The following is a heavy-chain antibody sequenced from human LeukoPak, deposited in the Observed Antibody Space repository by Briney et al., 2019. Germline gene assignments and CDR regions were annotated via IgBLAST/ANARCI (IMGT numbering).Heavy chain of an antibody. Sequence: GGSLRLSCAASGFTFSSYAMSWVRQAPGKGLEWVSGISASGGSTYYADSVKGRFTISRDNSKNTLYLQMNSLRAEDTAVYYCAKDRGITMVRGPSGISDSWGQGTLVTVSS. J-gene: IGHJ4*02. CDR1: GFTFSSYA. D-gene: IGHD3-10*01. CDR3: AKDRGITMVRGPSGISDS. CDR2: ISASGGST. V-gene: IGHV3-23*01.